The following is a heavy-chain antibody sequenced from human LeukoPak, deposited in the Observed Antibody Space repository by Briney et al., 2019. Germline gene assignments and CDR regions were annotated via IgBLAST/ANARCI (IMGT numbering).Heavy chain of an antibody. Sequence: GESLKISCKGSGYSFTSYWIGWVRQVPGKGLEWMGIVYPRDSDTRYSPSFQGQVSISVDKSISTAYLQWSSLKASDTAMYYCARRGSGWYVDYWGQGSLVTVSS. V-gene: IGHV5-51*01. CDR2: VYPRDSDT. D-gene: IGHD6-19*01. J-gene: IGHJ4*02. CDR1: GYSFTSYW. CDR3: ARRGSGWYVDY.